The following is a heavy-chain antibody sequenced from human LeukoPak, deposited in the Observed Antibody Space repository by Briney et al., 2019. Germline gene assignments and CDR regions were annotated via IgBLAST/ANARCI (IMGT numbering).Heavy chain of an antibody. CDR3: ASSPTTVRYFDY. CDR2: INHSGST. D-gene: IGHD4-11*01. CDR1: GGSFSSYY. Sequence: PSETLSLTCAVYGGSFSSYYWSWIRHPPGKGLEWIGEINHSGSTNYNPSLKSRVTISVDTPKNQFSLKLSSVTAADTAVYYCASSPTTVRYFDYWGQGTLVTVFS. J-gene: IGHJ4*02. V-gene: IGHV4-34*01.